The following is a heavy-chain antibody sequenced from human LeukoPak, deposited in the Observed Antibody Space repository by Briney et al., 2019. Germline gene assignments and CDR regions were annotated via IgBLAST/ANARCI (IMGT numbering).Heavy chain of an antibody. J-gene: IGHJ6*02. CDR2: ISSSGSTI. CDR3: AIRREGNMAWGDGMDV. Sequence: GGSLRLSCAASGFTFSDYYMSWIRQAPGKGLEWVSYISSSGSTIYYADSVKGRFTISRDNAKNSLYLQMNSLRAGDTAVYYCAIRREGNMAWGDGMDVWGQGTTVTVSS. V-gene: IGHV3-11*01. CDR1: GFTFSDYY. D-gene: IGHD3-16*01.